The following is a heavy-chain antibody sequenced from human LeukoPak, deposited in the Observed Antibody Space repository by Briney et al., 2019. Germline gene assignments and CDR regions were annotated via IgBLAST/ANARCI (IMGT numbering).Heavy chain of an antibody. V-gene: IGHV3-23*01. Sequence: SGGSLRLSCAASGFTFSSYAMSWVRQAPGKGLEWVSAISGSGGSTYYADSVKGRFTISRDNSKNTLYLQMNSPRAEDTAVYYCAKEEYSSSGTDWFDPWGQGTLVTVSS. D-gene: IGHD6-13*01. CDR1: GFTFSSYA. CDR2: ISGSGGST. J-gene: IGHJ5*02. CDR3: AKEEYSSSGTDWFDP.